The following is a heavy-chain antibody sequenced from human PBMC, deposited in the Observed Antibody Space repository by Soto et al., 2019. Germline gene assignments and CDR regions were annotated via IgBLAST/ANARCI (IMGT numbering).Heavy chain of an antibody. CDR1: GFTFSDYL. CDR2: IKQDGNEK. D-gene: IGHD6-19*01. CDR3: AIGHWLGK. Sequence: EVQLVDSGGAXXXXGESXXXXXXASGFTFSDYLMTWVRQAPGKGLEWVATIKQDGNEKYYVDSVKGRFTISRDNAKNSLYLQLNALRAEDTAVYYCAIGHWLGKWGQGTLVTVSS. V-gene: IGHV3-7*01. J-gene: IGHJ4*02.